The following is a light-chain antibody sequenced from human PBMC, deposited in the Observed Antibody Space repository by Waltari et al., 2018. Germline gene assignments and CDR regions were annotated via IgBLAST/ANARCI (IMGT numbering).Light chain of an antibody. CDR3: CSFAGSSPHVV. Sequence: QSALTQPASVSGSPGQSITISCTGTSSDVGTYNLVFWYQHHPGKAPNLMIYEATKRPSGVSNRFSGSKSGNTASLTISGLQAEDEADYYCCSFAGSSPHVVFGGGTKLTVL. CDR1: SSDVGTYNL. V-gene: IGLV2-23*01. J-gene: IGLJ2*01. CDR2: EAT.